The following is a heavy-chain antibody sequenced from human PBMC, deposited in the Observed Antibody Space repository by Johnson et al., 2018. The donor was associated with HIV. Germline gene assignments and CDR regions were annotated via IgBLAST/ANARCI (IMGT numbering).Heavy chain of an antibody. V-gene: IGHV3-11*04. Sequence: QVQLVESGGGLVKPGGSLKLSCATSGFTFSDYYMSWIRQAPGKGLEWLSYISNSAITLYYADSVKGRFSISRDNAKSSVYLQMNSLRAEDTAVYYCARRGLANAFDSWGQGTVVTVS. CDR1: GFTFSDYY. J-gene: IGHJ3*02. CDR3: ARRGLANAFDS. CDR2: ISNSAITL. D-gene: IGHD3-10*01.